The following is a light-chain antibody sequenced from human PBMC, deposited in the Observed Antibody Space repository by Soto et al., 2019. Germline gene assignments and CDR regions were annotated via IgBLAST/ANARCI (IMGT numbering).Light chain of an antibody. J-gene: IGKJ1*01. CDR3: QQRSNSWT. V-gene: IGKV3-11*01. CDR1: QSVSSY. CDR2: DAS. Sequence: EIVLPQSPGTLCFSPGESATLSCRASQSVSSYLALYQQKPGQAPRLLIYDASNRATGIPARFSGSGSGTDFTLTISSLEPEDFAVYYCQQRSNSWTFGQGTKVDI.